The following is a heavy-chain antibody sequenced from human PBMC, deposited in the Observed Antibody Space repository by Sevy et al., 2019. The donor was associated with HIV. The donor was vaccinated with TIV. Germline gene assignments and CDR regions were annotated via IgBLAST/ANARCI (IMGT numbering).Heavy chain of an antibody. CDR2: INPNSDDT. D-gene: IGHD3-3*01. CDR1: GYSVTAYY. Sequence: ASVKVSCKASGYSVTAYYMYWVRQAPGQGLEWMGWINPNSDDTNYAQKFQGRVTMTSDASINTAYMELSGLRFDDAAVYYCARGLTIFGVAPQKHWGQGTLVTVSS. CDR3: ARGLTIFGVAPQKH. J-gene: IGHJ4*02. V-gene: IGHV1-2*02.